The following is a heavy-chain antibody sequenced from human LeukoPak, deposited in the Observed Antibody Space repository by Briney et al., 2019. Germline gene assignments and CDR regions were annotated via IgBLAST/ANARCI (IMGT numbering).Heavy chain of an antibody. D-gene: IGHD1-1*01. CDR2: INPNSGGT. Sequence: GASVKVSCKASGYTSTGYYMHWVRQAPGQGLEWMGWINPNSGGTNYAQKFQGRVTMTRDTSISTAYMELSRLRSDDTAIYYCAKQLYRSDAFDIWGQGTLVTVSS. CDR1: GYTSTGYY. V-gene: IGHV1-2*02. J-gene: IGHJ3*02. CDR3: AKQLYRSDAFDI.